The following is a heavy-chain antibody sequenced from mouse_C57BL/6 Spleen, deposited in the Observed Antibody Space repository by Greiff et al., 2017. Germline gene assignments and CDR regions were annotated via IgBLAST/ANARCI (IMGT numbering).Heavy chain of an antibody. D-gene: IGHD2-4*01. CDR1: GYTFTSYW. CDR2: IHPNSGST. Sequence: VQLQQPGAELVKPGASVKLSCKASGYTFTSYWMHWVKQRPGQGLEWIGMIHPNSGSTNYNEKFKSKATLTVDKSSSTAYMQLSSLTSEDSAVYYCARIYYDYDPFAYWGQGTLVTVSA. CDR3: ARIYYDYDPFAY. J-gene: IGHJ3*01. V-gene: IGHV1-64*01.